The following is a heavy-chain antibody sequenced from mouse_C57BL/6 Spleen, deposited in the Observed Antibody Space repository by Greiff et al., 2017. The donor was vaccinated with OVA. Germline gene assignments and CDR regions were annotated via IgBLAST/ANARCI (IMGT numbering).Heavy chain of an antibody. CDR3: ARDPYDYAMDY. D-gene: IGHD1-1*01. Sequence: EVQVVESGGGLVKPGGSLKLSCAASGFTFSSYAMSWVRQTPEKRLEWVATISDGGSYTYYPDNVKGRFTISRDNAKNNLYLQMSHLKSEDTAMYYCARDPYDYAMDYWGQGTSVTVSS. CDR2: ISDGGSYT. V-gene: IGHV5-4*01. CDR1: GFTFSSYA. J-gene: IGHJ4*01.